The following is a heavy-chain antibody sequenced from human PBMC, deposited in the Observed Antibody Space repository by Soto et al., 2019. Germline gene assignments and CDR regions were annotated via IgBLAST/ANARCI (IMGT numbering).Heavy chain of an antibody. Sequence: SQTLSLTCAISGDSVSSNSAAWNWIRQSPSRGLEWLGRTYYRSKWYNDYAVSVKGRITINPDTSKSQFSLQLNSVTPEDTAVYYCARDPQAARHYYYGMDVWGQGTTVTVSS. J-gene: IGHJ6*02. CDR3: ARDPQAARHYYYGMDV. D-gene: IGHD6-6*01. V-gene: IGHV6-1*01. CDR2: TYYRSKWYN. CDR1: GDSVSSNSAA.